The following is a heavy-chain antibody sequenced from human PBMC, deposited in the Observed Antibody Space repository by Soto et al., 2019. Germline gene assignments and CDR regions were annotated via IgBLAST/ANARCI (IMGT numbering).Heavy chain of an antibody. CDR3: ATIRGDFDI. D-gene: IGHD4-17*01. Sequence: QVPLVQSGAEVKKPGSSVKVSCKASGGTFSSYAISWVLQAPVQGLEWMGGIIPIFGTANYAQKFQGIVTITAYESTSTACMELSSLRSEETSVYYCATIRGDFDIWGQGTMVTVSS. CDR1: GGTFSSYA. V-gene: IGHV1-69*01. J-gene: IGHJ3*02. CDR2: IIPIFGTA.